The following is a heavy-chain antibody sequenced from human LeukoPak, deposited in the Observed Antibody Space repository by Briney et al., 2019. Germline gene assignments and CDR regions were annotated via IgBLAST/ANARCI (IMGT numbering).Heavy chain of an antibody. V-gene: IGHV4-39*07. CDR3: ARMRGVGSSGSLFDY. Sequence: PSETLSLTCTVSGGSISSSSYYWGWIRQPPGKGLEWIGSIYYSGSTYYNPSLKSRVTISVDTSKNQFSLKLSSVTAADTAVYYCARMRGVGSSGSLFDYWGQGTLVTVSS. CDR1: GGSISSSSYY. J-gene: IGHJ4*02. D-gene: IGHD3-22*01. CDR2: IYYSGST.